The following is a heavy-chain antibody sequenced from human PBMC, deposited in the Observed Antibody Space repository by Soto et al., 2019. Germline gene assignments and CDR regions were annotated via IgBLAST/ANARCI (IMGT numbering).Heavy chain of an antibody. V-gene: IGHV4-59*01. Sequence: QVQLQESGPGLVKPSETLSLTCSVSGGSISNYYLTWIRQPPGKGLEWIGYIYYSGSANYNPSLKSRVSISVDTSKNQVSLNLNSVTAADTAVYYCATNRLRDEEAFDIWGQGTLVTVSS. D-gene: IGHD3-16*01. CDR3: ATNRLRDEEAFDI. J-gene: IGHJ3*02. CDR2: IYYSGSA. CDR1: GGSISNYY.